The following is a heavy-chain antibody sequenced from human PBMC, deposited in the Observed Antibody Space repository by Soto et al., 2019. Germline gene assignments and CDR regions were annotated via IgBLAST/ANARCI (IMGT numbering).Heavy chain of an antibody. D-gene: IGHD4-17*01. CDR1: GYTFTGYY. J-gene: IGHJ6*03. CDR2: SNTNSGGR. CDR3: SRGVSTVVRTYYYMDV. Sequence: ASVKDTFKASGYTFTGYYMHWVRQAPGQGLEGMGWSNTNSGGRNYAHMFQGGVTMNRDTSISTAYMELRRLRSDGTAVYYCSRGVSTVVRTYYYMDVWGKGTTVTVSS. V-gene: IGHV1-2*02.